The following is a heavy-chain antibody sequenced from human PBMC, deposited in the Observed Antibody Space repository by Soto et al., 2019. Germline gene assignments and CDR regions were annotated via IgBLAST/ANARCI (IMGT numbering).Heavy chain of an antibody. CDR2: ISSSISYI. CDR3: VRDIGSDPFEP. V-gene: IGHV3-21*01. J-gene: IGHJ5*02. Sequence: GGSLRLSCAASGFTFSSYSMNWVRQAPGKGLEWVSSISSSISYIYYADSVKGRFTISRDNAKNSLYLQMNSLRAEDTAVYYCVRDIGSDPFEPWGQGTLVTVSS. D-gene: IGHD2-15*01. CDR1: GFTFSSYS.